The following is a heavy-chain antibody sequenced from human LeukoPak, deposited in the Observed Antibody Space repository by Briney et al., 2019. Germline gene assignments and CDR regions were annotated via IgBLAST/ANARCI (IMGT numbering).Heavy chain of an antibody. J-gene: IGHJ4*02. CDR1: RFTFTNFT. CDR2: ISATGIHT. Sequence: GGSLRLSCAASRFTFTNFTMHWVRQAPGKGLEWVSSISATGIHTYYGDSVKGRFTISRDNAKNSLYLQMNSLRTEDTAVYFCAGGGAGRLWFLGPDYWGQGTLVTVSS. CDR3: AGGGAGRLWFLGPDY. D-gene: IGHD2/OR15-2a*01. V-gene: IGHV3-21*01.